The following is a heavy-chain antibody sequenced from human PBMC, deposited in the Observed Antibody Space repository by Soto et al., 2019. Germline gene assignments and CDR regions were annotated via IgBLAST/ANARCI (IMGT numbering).Heavy chain of an antibody. V-gene: IGHV4-39*01. Sequence: SETLSLTCTVSGGSISSSSYYWGWIRQPPGKGLEWIGSIYYSGSTYYNPSLKSRVTISVDTSKNQFSLKLSSVTAADTAVYYCARQREGGSYDYDYWGQGTLVTVSS. CDR2: IYYSGST. CDR3: ARQREGGSYDYDY. D-gene: IGHD1-26*01. J-gene: IGHJ4*02. CDR1: GGSISSSSYY.